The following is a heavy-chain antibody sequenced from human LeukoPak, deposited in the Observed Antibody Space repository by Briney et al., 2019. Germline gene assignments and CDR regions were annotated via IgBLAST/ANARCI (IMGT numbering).Heavy chain of an antibody. CDR3: ATGPNDYGDY. Sequence: GGSLRLSCAASGFTFDDYAMHWVRQAPGKGLEWVAVISYDGSNKYYADSVKGRFTISRDNSKNTLYLQMNSLRAEDTAVYYCATGPNDYGDYWGQGTLVTVSS. J-gene: IGHJ4*02. CDR1: GFTFDDYA. V-gene: IGHV3-30-3*01. CDR2: ISYDGSNK.